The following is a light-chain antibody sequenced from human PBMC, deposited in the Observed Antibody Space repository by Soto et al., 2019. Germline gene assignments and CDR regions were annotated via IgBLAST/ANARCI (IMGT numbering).Light chain of an antibody. CDR1: QSVSTK. V-gene: IGKV3-15*01. CDR3: QQYNDWPPA. Sequence: EIVMTQSPATLSVSPGERATLSCRASQSVSTKLAWYQQKPGQAPRLLIYGASTRATGIPARFSGSGSGTEFTLIIRSLQSEDFAVYYCQQYNDWPPAFGQGTQVE. CDR2: GAS. J-gene: IGKJ1*01.